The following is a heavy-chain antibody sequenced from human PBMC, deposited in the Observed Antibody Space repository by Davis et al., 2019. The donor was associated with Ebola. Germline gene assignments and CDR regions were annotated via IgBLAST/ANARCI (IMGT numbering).Heavy chain of an antibody. Sequence: MPGGSLRLSCAASGFTFSSYAMHWVRQPPGKGLEWIGSIYYSGSTYYNPSLKSRVTISVDTSKNQFSLKLSSVTAADTAVYFCAGQKDYGSLTSSFFDHWGQGRLVTVSS. CDR2: IYYSGST. J-gene: IGHJ4*02. V-gene: IGHV4-39*01. D-gene: IGHD4/OR15-4a*01. CDR1: GFTFSSYAMH. CDR3: AGQKDYGSLTSSFFDH.